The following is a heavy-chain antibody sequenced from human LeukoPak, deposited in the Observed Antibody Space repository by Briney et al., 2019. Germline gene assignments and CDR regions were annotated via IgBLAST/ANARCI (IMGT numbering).Heavy chain of an antibody. D-gene: IGHD6-6*01. CDR3: ARSYSSSLNDY. CDR1: GFTLGNYS. J-gene: IGHJ4*02. CDR2: ISSSSSYI. V-gene: IGHV3-21*01. Sequence: PGGSLRLSCTASGFTLGNYSMSWFRQAPGKGLEWVSSISSSSSYIYYADSVKGRFTISRDNAKNSLYLQMNSLRAEDTAVYYCARSYSSSLNDYWGQGTLVTVSS.